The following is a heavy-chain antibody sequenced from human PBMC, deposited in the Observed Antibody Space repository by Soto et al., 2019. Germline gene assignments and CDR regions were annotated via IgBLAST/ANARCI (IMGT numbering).Heavy chain of an antibody. CDR1: GGSFSGYY. Sequence: PSETLFLTCAVYGGSFSGYYWSWIRQPPGKGLEWIGEINHSGSTNYNPSLKSRVTISVDTSKNQFSLKLSSVTAADTAVYYCARGYRARIFSGIDAFDIWGQGTMVTVSS. CDR2: INHSGST. D-gene: IGHD3-9*01. CDR3: ARGYRARIFSGIDAFDI. V-gene: IGHV4-34*01. J-gene: IGHJ3*02.